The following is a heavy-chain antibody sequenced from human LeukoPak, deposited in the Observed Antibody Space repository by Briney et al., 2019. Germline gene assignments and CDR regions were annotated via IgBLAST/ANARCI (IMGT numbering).Heavy chain of an antibody. CDR2: INPSGGST. Sequence: ASVKVSCKASGYTFTSYYMHWVRQAPGQGLEWMGIINPSGGSTSYAQKFQGRVTMTRDTSISTAYMELSRLRSDDTAVYYCARDSFFTHYYDSRDYSFDCWGQGTLVTVSS. J-gene: IGHJ4*02. V-gene: IGHV1-46*01. D-gene: IGHD3-22*01. CDR3: ARDSFFTHYYDSRDYSFDC. CDR1: GYTFTSYY.